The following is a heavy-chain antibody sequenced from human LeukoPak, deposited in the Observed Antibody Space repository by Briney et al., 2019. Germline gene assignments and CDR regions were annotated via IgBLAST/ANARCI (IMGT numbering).Heavy chain of an antibody. CDR1: GYTLTELS. J-gene: IGHJ5*02. Sequence: ASVKVSCKVSGYTLTELSMHWVRQAPGKGLEWMGGFDPEDGETIYAQKFQGRVTMTEDTSTDTAYMELSSLRSEDTVVYYCATQITSCYMDCWFDPWGQGTLVTVSS. V-gene: IGHV1-24*01. CDR2: FDPEDGET. CDR3: ATQITSCYMDCWFDP. D-gene: IGHD2-2*02.